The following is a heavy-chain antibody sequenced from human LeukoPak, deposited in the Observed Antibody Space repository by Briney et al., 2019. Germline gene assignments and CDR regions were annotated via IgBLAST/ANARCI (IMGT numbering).Heavy chain of an antibody. CDR1: GGTFSSYA. CDR2: IIPIFGTA. V-gene: IGHV1-69*13. CDR3: ARPSNDYWYFDL. J-gene: IGHJ2*01. Sequence: ASVKVSCKASGGTFSSYAISWVRQAPGQGLEWMGGIIPIFGTANYAQKFQGRVTITADESTSTAYMELSSLRSEDTAVYYCARPSNDYWYFDLWGRGTLVTVSS.